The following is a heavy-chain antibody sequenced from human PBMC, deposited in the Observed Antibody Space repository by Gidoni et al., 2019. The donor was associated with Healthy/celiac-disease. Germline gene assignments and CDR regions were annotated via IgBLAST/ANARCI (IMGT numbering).Heavy chain of an antibody. CDR3: ARHPGLDY. V-gene: IGHV4-39*01. J-gene: IGHJ4*02. Sequence: QLQLQESGPGLVKPPVTLSLTCTVSGDSISSSSYYWGWIRQPPGNGLEWIGSIYYSWSTYYNPYLKSRVTISVDTSKNRFALKLSSVTAADTAVYYCARHPGLDYWGQGTLVTVSS. CDR2: IYYSWST. D-gene: IGHD3-10*01. CDR1: GDSISSSSYY.